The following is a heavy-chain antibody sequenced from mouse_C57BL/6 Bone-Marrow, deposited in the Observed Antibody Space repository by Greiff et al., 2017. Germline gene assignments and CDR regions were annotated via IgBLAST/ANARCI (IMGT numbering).Heavy chain of an antibody. CDR1: GYAFSSSW. CDR2: IYPGDGDT. D-gene: IGHD1-1*01. J-gene: IGHJ2*01. Sequence: VKLQESGPELVKPGASVKISCKASGYAFSSSWMNWVKQRPGQGLVWIGRIYPGDGDTNYNGKFKGKATLTADKSSSTAYMQLSSLTSEDSAVYFCARYYYGSSYRHFDYWGQGTTLTVSS. V-gene: IGHV1-82*01. CDR3: ARYYYGSSYRHFDY.